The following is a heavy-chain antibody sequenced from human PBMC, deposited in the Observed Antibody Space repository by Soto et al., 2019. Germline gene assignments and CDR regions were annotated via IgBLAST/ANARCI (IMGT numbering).Heavy chain of an antibody. CDR2: ISAYNGNT. V-gene: IGHV1-18*01. J-gene: IGHJ4*02. D-gene: IGHD6-19*01. CDR3: ATSSGCYYSPISFDY. Sequence: ASLKVYFKSSGYTFTSDGISVVRQDPGQGFEWMGWISAYNGNTNYAQKLQGRVTMTTDTSTSTAYMELRSLRSDDTAVYYCATSSGCYYSPISFDYWGQGTLVTVSS. CDR1: GYTFTSDG.